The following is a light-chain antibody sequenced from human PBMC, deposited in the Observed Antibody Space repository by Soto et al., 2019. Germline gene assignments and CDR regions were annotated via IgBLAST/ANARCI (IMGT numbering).Light chain of an antibody. CDR3: QQYGGSPPFT. V-gene: IGKV3-20*01. CDR1: QGVSSYY. J-gene: IGKJ3*01. Sequence: EIVLTQSPGTLSLSPGERATLSCRASQGVSSYYLTWYQHKPRQAPRLLIYGTSTRASGVPDRFSGSGSGTAFSLNISRLEPEDFAVYYCQQYGGSPPFTFGPGTKVD. CDR2: GTS.